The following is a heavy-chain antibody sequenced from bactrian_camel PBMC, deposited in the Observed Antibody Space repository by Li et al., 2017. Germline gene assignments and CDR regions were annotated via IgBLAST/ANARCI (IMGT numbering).Heavy chain of an antibody. CDR1: GYPYNYC. V-gene: IGHV3S55*01. CDR2: IDSDGKT. CDR3: AAGRPGASCAVDYGTLRFTNY. Sequence: HVQLVESGGGSALAGGSVRLSCAASGYPYNYCMGWFRQTPGKDREGVATIDSDGKTNYTDSVKGRFTISRDDANNTLLLQMTSLKPEDTAMYYCAAGRPGASCAVDYGTLRFTNYWGQGTQVTVS. D-gene: IGHD4*01. J-gene: IGHJ4*01.